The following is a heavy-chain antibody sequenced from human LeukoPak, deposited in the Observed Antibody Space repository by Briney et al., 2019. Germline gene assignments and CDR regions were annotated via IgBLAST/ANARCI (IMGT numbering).Heavy chain of an antibody. V-gene: IGHV3-23*01. CDR2: ISGSGGRT. D-gene: IGHD2-15*01. CDR1: GFTFSSYV. J-gene: IGHJ4*02. CDR3: ARDNYCSGGSCHLGGVGY. Sequence: GGSLRLSCAASGFTFSSYVMSWVRQAPGKGLEWVSAISGSGGRTYYADSVKGRFAISRDNSKNTLYLQMNSLRAEDTAVYYCARDNYCSGGSCHLGGVGYWGQGTLVTVSS.